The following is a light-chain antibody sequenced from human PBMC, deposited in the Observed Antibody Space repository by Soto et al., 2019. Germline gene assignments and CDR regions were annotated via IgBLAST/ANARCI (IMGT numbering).Light chain of an antibody. J-gene: IGKJ4*01. CDR2: GSS. V-gene: IGKV3-20*01. Sequence: EVVLTQSPGSLSLSPGERATLSCKTSQSDGSNFVAWYQQKPGQAPRLLIYGSSSRATGIPDRFSGSGSGTEFSVTISRLEPEDFAEYYCQQYESSPLTFGGGTKVDIK. CDR3: QQYESSPLT. CDR1: QSDGSNF.